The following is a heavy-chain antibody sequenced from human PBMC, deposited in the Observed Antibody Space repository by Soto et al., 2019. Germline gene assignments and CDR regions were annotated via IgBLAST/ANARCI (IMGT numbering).Heavy chain of an antibody. CDR3: ARDQGYYYDSSGYRPFDY. CDR2: ISSSSSTI. V-gene: IGHV3-48*02. D-gene: IGHD3-22*01. CDR1: GFTFSSYS. J-gene: IGHJ4*02. Sequence: PGGSLRLSCAASGFTFSSYSMNWVRQAPGKGLEWVSYISSSSSTIYYADSVKGRFTISRDNAKNSLYLQMNSLRDEDTAVYYCARDQGYYYDSSGYRPFDYWGQGTLVTVSS.